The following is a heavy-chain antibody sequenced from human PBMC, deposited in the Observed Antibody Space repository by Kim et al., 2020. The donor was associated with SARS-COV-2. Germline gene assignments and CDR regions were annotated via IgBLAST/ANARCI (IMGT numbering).Heavy chain of an antibody. D-gene: IGHD3-10*01. CDR2: IRGSGGGT. CDR1: GFTFSTSP. CDR3: AKRRGGVTDYYYMDV. Sequence: GGSLRLSCAASGFTFSTSPMSWVRQAPGKGLEWVSGIRGSGGGTFYADSVKGRFTISRDNSKNTLYLQMNSLGGDDTAIYYCAKRRGGVTDYYYMDVWGTGTTVTVSS. J-gene: IGHJ6*03. V-gene: IGHV3-23*01.